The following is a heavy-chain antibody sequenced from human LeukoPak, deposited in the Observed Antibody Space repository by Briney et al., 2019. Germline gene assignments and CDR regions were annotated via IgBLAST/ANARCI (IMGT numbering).Heavy chain of an antibody. V-gene: IGHV3-48*01. CDR1: GFTFSDYS. J-gene: IGHJ4*02. D-gene: IGHD3-3*01. CDR2: ITSSSGTM. CDR3: AKDLSFGLKEPAY. Sequence: GESLRLSCAASGFTFSDYSMNWVRQAPGKGLEWVSYITSSSGTMFYADSVKGRFTISRDNAKNSLSLQMNSLRAEDTAVYYCAKDLSFGLKEPAYWGQGTLVTVSS.